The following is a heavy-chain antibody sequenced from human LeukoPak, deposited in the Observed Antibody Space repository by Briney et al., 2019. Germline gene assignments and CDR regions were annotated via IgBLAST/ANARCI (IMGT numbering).Heavy chain of an antibody. CDR1: GFTFGSYA. J-gene: IGHJ1*01. CDR3: AKASDSSGYYEGYFQH. CDR2: VSGSGRST. Sequence: GGSPRLSCAASGFTFGSYAMGWVRQAPGKGLEWVSGVSGSGRSTYYADSVKGRFTISRDNSRNTLYLQMNSLRVEDTAVYYCAKASDSSGYYEGYFQHWGQGTLVTVSS. D-gene: IGHD3-22*01. V-gene: IGHV3-23*01.